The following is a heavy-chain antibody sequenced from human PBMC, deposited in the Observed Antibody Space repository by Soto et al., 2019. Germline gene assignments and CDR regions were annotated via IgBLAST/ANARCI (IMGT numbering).Heavy chain of an antibody. D-gene: IGHD2-21*02. V-gene: IGHV4-31*03. J-gene: IGHJ2*01. CDR2: IYYSGST. CDR1: GGSISSGGYY. CDR3: ARGGGGDSFSVWYFDL. Sequence: PSETLSLTCTVSGGSISSGGYYWSWIRQHPGKGLEWIGYIYYSGSTYYNPSLKSRVTISVDTSKNQFSLKLSSVTAADTAVYYCARGGGGDSFSVWYFDLWGRGTLVTVSS.